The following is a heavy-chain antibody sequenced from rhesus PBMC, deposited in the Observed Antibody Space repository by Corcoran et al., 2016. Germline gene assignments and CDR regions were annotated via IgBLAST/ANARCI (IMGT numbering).Heavy chain of an antibody. CDR1: GGSISSNY. Sequence: QVQLQESGPGLVKPSETLSLTCAVSGGSISSNYWSWIRQPPGKGLEWIGRIAGRGGTTDDNPSLKRQVNISTDTSKNQFSLKLSSVTAADTAVYYCARASIFGLVIPPSYFDYWGQGVLVTVSS. CDR3: ARASIFGLVIPPSYFDY. CDR2: IAGRGGTT. V-gene: IGHV4-160*01. D-gene: IGHD3-3*01. J-gene: IGHJ4*01.